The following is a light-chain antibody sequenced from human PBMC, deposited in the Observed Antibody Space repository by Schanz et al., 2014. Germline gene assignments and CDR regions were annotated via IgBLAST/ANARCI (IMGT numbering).Light chain of an antibody. CDR3: SSYAGSNNFRV. CDR2: DVS. J-gene: IGLJ3*02. V-gene: IGLV2-14*03. Sequence: QSALTQPASVSGSPGQSITISCTGTSSDVGGYNYVSWYQHHPGKAPKLMIYDVSNRPSGISNRFSGSKSGNTASLTISGLQAEDEADYYCSSYAGSNNFRVFGGGTKLTVL. CDR1: SSDVGGYNY.